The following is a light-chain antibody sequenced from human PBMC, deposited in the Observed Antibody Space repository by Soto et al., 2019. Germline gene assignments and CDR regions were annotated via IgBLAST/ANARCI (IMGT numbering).Light chain of an antibody. J-gene: IGLJ2*01. CDR1: NSNIGGNT. V-gene: IGLV1-44*01. Sequence: QSVLTQPPSASGTPGQRVTISCSGSNSNIGGNTVSWYQQLPGTAPKLLIYTDNQRPSGVPDRFSGSKSGTSASLAITGLQSEDEADYYCASWDDSLSGVVFGGGTKVTVL. CDR3: ASWDDSLSGVV. CDR2: TDN.